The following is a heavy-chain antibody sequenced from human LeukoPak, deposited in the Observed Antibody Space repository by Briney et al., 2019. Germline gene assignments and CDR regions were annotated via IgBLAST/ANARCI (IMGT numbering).Heavy chain of an antibody. CDR1: GFTFSSYG. J-gene: IGHJ4*02. CDR2: ISYDGSNK. D-gene: IGHD2-15*01. V-gene: IGHV3-30*03. Sequence: GRSLRLSCAASGFTFSSYGMHWVRQAPGKGLEWVAVISYDGSNKYYADSVKGRFTISRDNSKNTLYLQMNSLRAEDTAVYYCASLWGYCSGGSCYSWGQGTLATVSS. CDR3: ASLWGYCSGGSCYS.